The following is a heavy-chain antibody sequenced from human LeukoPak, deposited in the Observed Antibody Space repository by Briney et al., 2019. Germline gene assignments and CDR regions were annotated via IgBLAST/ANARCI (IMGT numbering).Heavy chain of an antibody. Sequence: GRSLRLSCAASGFTFSSYGMHWVRQAPGKGLEWVAVIWYDGSNKYQADSVKGRFTISRDNSKNTVYLQMNSLRAEDTAVYYCARGRWRYCSGGSCYSEPGNWFDPWGQGTLVTVSS. D-gene: IGHD2-15*01. CDR3: ARGRWRYCSGGSCYSEPGNWFDP. J-gene: IGHJ5*02. V-gene: IGHV3-33*01. CDR1: GFTFSSYG. CDR2: IWYDGSNK.